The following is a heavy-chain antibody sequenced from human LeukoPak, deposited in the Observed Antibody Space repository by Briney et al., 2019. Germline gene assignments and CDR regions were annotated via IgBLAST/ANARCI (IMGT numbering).Heavy chain of an antibody. D-gene: IGHD6-19*01. CDR2: LHGNGDET. V-gene: IGHV3-23*01. CDR1: GVTFSSYA. J-gene: IGHJ4*02. CDR3: AAKRMAGTGYYFES. Sequence: GGSLRLSCAASGVTFSSYAMNWVRQAPGKGLEWVSFLHGNGDETHYADSVKGRFTISRDNSKATLYLQMNSLRADDTALYYCAAKRMAGTGYYFESWGQGTLVTVSS.